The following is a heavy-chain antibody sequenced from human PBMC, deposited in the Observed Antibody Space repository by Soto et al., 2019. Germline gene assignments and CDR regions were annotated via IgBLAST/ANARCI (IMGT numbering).Heavy chain of an antibody. J-gene: IGHJ3*02. V-gene: IGHV3-43*01. CDR1: GFTFDDYT. D-gene: IGHD3-3*01. CDR3: AKANDPYYDFWSCSLDAFDI. CDR2: ISWDGGST. Sequence: GGSLRLSCAASGFTFDDYTMHWVRQAPGKGLEWVSLISWDGGSTYYADSVKGRCTISRDNSKNSLYLQMNSLRTEDSALYYCAKANDPYYDFWSCSLDAFDIWGQGTMVTVSS.